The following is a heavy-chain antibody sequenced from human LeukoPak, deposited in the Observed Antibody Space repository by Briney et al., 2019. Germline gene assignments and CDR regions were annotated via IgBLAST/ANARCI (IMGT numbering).Heavy chain of an antibody. CDR2: ISGSGDNT. CDR3: AKEASGIVFEY. V-gene: IGHV3-23*01. J-gene: IGHJ4*02. Sequence: GGSLRLSCAASGFTFSSYAMSWVRQAPGKGLEWVSAISGSGDNTYYADSVKDRFTISRGSSKNTLYLQMNSLRVEDTAVYYCAKEASGIVFEYWGQGTLVTVSS. D-gene: IGHD3-10*01. CDR1: GFTFSSYA.